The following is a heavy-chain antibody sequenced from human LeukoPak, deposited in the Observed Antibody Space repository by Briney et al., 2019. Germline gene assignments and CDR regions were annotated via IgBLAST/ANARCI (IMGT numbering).Heavy chain of an antibody. Sequence: SETLSLTCAVYGGSFSGYYWSLIRQPPGKGLEWIGEINHSGSTNYNPSLKSRVTISVDTSKNQFSLKLSSVTAADTAVYYCARGGEPSRQYCSGGSCYWDYWGQGTLVTVSS. CDR1: GGSFSGYY. D-gene: IGHD2-15*01. J-gene: IGHJ4*02. CDR2: INHSGST. V-gene: IGHV4-34*01. CDR3: ARGGEPSRQYCSGGSCYWDY.